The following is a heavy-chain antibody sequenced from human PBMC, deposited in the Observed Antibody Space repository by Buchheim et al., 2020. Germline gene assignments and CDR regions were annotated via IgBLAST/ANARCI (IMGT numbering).Heavy chain of an antibody. CDR3: AKLNLSGGSPATGMDV. Sequence: EVQLLESGGGLVQPGGSLRLSCAASGFTFSSYAMSWVRQAPGKGLEWVSAISGSCGSTYYADSVKGRFPISRDNSKNTLYLQMNSLRAEDTAVYYCAKLNLSGGSPATGMDVWGQGTT. CDR1: GFTFSSYA. J-gene: IGHJ6*02. V-gene: IGHV3-23*01. CDR2: ISGSCGST. D-gene: IGHD2-15*01.